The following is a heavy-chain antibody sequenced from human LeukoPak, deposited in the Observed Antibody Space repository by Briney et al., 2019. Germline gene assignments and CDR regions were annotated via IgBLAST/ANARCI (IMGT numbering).Heavy chain of an antibody. D-gene: IGHD3-22*01. CDR3: AIKLSSGGY. V-gene: IGHV1-8*01. CDR2: VSPNSANT. Sequence: ASVRVSCKASGYTFTSYDVNWVRQATGQGLEWMGWVSPNSANTAYAQKFQGRVTMTRNTSISTAYMELSSLRSEDTAVYYCAIKLSSGGYWGQGTLVTVSS. CDR1: GYTFTSYD. J-gene: IGHJ4*02.